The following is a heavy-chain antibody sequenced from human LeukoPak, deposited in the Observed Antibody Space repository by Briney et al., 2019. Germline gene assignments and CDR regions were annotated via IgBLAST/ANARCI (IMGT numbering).Heavy chain of an antibody. J-gene: IGHJ4*02. Sequence: GASVKVSCKASGYTFTGYYMHWVRQAPGQGLEWMGWINPSTGGTNYAQKFQGWVTMTRDTSINTTYMELSRLRSDDTAVYHCARSAESSSWVEFDYWGQGTLVTVSS. CDR1: GYTFTGYY. V-gene: IGHV1-2*04. CDR2: INPSTGGT. D-gene: IGHD6-13*01. CDR3: ARSAESSSWVEFDY.